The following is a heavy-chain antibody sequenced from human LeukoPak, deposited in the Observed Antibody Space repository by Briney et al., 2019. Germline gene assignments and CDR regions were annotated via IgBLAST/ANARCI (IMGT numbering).Heavy chain of an antibody. V-gene: IGHV3-30*18. Sequence: GGSLRLSCAASGFTFSSYGMHWVRQAPGKGLEWVAVISYGGSNKYYADSVKGRFTISRDNSKNTLYLQMNSLRAEDTAVYYCAKDWRSSSWYDYWGQGTLVTVSS. CDR3: AKDWRSSSWYDY. CDR1: GFTFSSYG. J-gene: IGHJ4*02. D-gene: IGHD6-13*01. CDR2: ISYGGSNK.